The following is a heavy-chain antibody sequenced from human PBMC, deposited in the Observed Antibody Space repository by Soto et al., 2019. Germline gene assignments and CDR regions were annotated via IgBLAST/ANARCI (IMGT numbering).Heavy chain of an antibody. CDR1: DGSVSNSTFY. D-gene: IGHD5-18*01. J-gene: IGHJ4*02. V-gene: IGHV4-39*01. Sequence: SETLSLTCTVSDGSVSNSTFYWGWIRQAPGKGLEWIGLIYYSGSTYYHRSLKSRASMFIDTSKNQFSLKLNSVTAADTAVYYCARRGIQVWFPHFDYWGQGTLVTVSS. CDR3: ARRGIQVWFPHFDY. CDR2: IYYSGST.